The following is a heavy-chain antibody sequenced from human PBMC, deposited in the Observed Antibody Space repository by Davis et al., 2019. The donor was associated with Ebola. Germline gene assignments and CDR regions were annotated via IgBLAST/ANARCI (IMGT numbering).Heavy chain of an antibody. J-gene: IGHJ3*02. Sequence: PGGSLRLSCAASGFTFSSYGMHWVRQAPGKGLEWVAVIWYDGSNKYYADSVKGRFTISRDNSKNTLYLQMNSLRAEDTAVYYCARDLRVSWQTTQAFDIWGQGTMVTVSS. D-gene: IGHD1-7*01. V-gene: IGHV3-33*08. CDR2: IWYDGSNK. CDR1: GFTFSSYG. CDR3: ARDLRVSWQTTQAFDI.